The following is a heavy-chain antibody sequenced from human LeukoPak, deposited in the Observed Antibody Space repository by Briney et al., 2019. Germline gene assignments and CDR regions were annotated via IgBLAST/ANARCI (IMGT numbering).Heavy chain of an antibody. CDR1: GFTFKNSW. V-gene: IGHV3-74*01. CDR3: ARGGWYLYDALDI. CDR2: MDADGSNT. D-gene: IGHD6-19*01. Sequence: GGSLRLSCVASGFTFKNSWMHWVRQAPGKGLVWVSRMDADGSNTHYVDSVKGRFTISRDNAKDTLYLQMNSLRVEDTAVYYCARGGWYLYDALDIWGQGTLVTVSS. J-gene: IGHJ3*02.